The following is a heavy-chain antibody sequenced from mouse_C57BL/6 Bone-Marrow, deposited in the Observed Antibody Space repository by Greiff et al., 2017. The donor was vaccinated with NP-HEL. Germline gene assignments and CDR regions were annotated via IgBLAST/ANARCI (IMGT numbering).Heavy chain of an antibody. J-gene: IGHJ2*01. CDR3: ASLMTTVVAPFDY. D-gene: IGHD1-1*01. CDR2: IHPNSGST. Sequence: QVQLQQPGAELVKPGASVKLSCKASGYTFTSYWMPWVKQRPGQGLEWIGMIHPNSGSTNYNEKLKSKATLTVDKSSSTAYMQLSSLTSEDSAVYYCASLMTTVVAPFDYWGQGTTLTVSS. CDR1: GYTFTSYW. V-gene: IGHV1-64*01.